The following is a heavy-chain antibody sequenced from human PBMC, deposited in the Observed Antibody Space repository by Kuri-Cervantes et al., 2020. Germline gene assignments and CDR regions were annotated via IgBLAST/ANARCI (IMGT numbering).Heavy chain of an antibody. Sequence: ASVKVSCKASGYTFTNYQISWVRQAPGQGLEWMGWISVYNGATNYAQKLQGRVTVTTDTSTSTAYMELRSLRSDDTAVYYCARILSDYWGQGTLVTVSS. J-gene: IGHJ4*02. CDR1: GYTFTNYQ. CDR2: ISVYNGAT. CDR3: ARILSDY. D-gene: IGHD2-15*01. V-gene: IGHV1-18*01.